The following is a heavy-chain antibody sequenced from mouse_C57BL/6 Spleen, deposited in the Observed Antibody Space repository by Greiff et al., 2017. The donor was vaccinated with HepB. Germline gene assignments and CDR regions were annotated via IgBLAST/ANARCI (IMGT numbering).Heavy chain of an antibody. CDR1: GFTFSSYG. CDR2: INSNGGST. J-gene: IGHJ2*01. V-gene: IGHV5-6-3*01. CDR3: ARMARTIN. Sequence: EVKLMESGGGLVQPGGSLKLSCAASGFTFSSYGMSWVRQTPDKRLELVATINSNGGSTYYPDSVKGRFTLSRDNAKNTLYMQMSSLKSEDTAMYYCARMARTINWGQGTTLTVSS.